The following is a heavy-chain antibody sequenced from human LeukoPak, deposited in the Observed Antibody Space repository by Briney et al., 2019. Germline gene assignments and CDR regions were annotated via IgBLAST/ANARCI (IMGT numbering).Heavy chain of an antibody. CDR1: GYTFTSHG. J-gene: IGHJ3*02. CDR2: ISAYNGNT. CDR3: ASSSSSWSGAFDI. D-gene: IGHD6-13*01. Sequence: GASVNVSCKAPGYTFTSHGLSWVRQAPGQGREGVGWISAYNGNTNYEQTLQGRATMTTDTSTSTAYMELRRLRSDDTAVYYCASSSSSWSGAFDIWGQGTMVTVSS. V-gene: IGHV1-18*01.